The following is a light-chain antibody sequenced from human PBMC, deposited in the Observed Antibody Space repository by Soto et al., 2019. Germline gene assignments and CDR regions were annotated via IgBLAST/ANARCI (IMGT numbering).Light chain of an antibody. Sequence: DIPMPQSPSSLSASMEDRVTITCRASQSISPYLNWYQQKPGKAPNLLIYTTSNLESGVPSRFSGSGSGTDFTLTINSLQPEDFATYFCQQSYSRPRTFGRGTKVEVK. CDR3: QQSYSRPRT. CDR2: TTS. J-gene: IGKJ1*01. CDR1: QSISPY. V-gene: IGKV1-39*01.